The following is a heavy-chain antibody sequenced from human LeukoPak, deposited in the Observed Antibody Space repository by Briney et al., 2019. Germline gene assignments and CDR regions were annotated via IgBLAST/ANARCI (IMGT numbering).Heavy chain of an antibody. Sequence: SETLSLTCTVSAGSLSSDYWSWIRQPPGKGLEWIGYIYYSRSTNYNPSLKSRVTISVDTPKNQFSLKLSSVTAADTAVYYCARVRVAHFDYWGQGTLVTVSS. V-gene: IGHV4-59*01. J-gene: IGHJ4*02. CDR3: ARVRVAHFDY. D-gene: IGHD3-10*01. CDR1: AGSLSSDY. CDR2: IYYSRST.